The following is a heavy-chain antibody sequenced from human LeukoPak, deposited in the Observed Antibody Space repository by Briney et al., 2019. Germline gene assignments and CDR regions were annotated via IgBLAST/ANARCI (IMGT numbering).Heavy chain of an antibody. Sequence: NPSETLSLTCTVSGGSISSSSYYWGWSRQPPGKGLEWIGSIYYSGSTYYNPSLKSRVTISVDTSKNQFSLKLSSVTAADTAVYYCARVMGSGYMPIMDVWGKGTTVTISS. V-gene: IGHV4-39*07. CDR2: IYYSGST. CDR3: ARVMGSGYMPIMDV. CDR1: GGSISSSSYY. J-gene: IGHJ6*03. D-gene: IGHD3-10*01.